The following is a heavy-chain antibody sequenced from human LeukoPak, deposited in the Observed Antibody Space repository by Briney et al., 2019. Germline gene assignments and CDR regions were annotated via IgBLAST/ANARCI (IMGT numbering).Heavy chain of an antibody. Sequence: PSETLSLTCTVSGGSISSHYWSWIRQPPGKGLEWIGYIYYSGSTNYNPSLKSRVTISVDTSKNQFSLKLSSVTAADTAVYYCARDAFTTFGPYYYYYMDVWGKGTTVTVPS. D-gene: IGHD3-3*01. CDR3: ARDAFTTFGPYYYYYMDV. CDR1: GGSISSHY. V-gene: IGHV4-59*11. J-gene: IGHJ6*03. CDR2: IYYSGST.